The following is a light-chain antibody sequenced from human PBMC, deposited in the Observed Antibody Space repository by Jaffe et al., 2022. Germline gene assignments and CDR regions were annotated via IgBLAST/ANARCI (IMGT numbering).Light chain of an antibody. J-gene: IGKJ2*01. CDR3: QHYSASPYT. V-gene: IGKV3-20*01. CDR1: QNVLSNY. Sequence: EIVLTQSPGTLSLSLGDRATLSCRASQNVLSNYLAWYQQKPGQAPRLLIYGASSRATGVPDRFSGSGSGTDFTLSIARLEPEDFAVYFCQHYSASPYTFGQGTKLEIK. CDR2: GAS.